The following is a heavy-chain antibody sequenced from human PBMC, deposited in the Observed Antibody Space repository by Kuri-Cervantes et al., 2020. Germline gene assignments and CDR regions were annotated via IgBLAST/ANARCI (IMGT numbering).Heavy chain of an antibody. CDR2: IYTSGST. J-gene: IGHJ4*02. V-gene: IGHV4-61*02. Sequence: SETLSLTCTVSGGSISSGSYYWSWIRQPAGKGLEWIGRIYTSGSTNYNPSLKSRVTISVDTSKNQFSLKLSSVTAADTAVYYCATTQRGYSYGYPNPFDYWGQGTLVTVSS. CDR3: ATTQRGYSYGYPNPFDY. CDR1: GGSISSGSYY. D-gene: IGHD5-18*01.